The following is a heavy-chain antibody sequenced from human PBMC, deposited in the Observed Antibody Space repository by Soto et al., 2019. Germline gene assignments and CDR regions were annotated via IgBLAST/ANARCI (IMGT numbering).Heavy chain of an antibody. CDR2: ISYDGSNE. V-gene: IGHV3-30-3*01. CDR3: ARGPSSLTRFDY. CDR1: GFTFSSYA. D-gene: IGHD2-2*01. J-gene: IGHJ4*02. Sequence: GSLRLSCAASGFTFSSYAMHWVRQAPGKGLEWVAVISYDGSNEYYADSVEGRFTISRDNSKNTLYVQMNSLRAEDTAVYYCARGPSSLTRFDYWGQGTLVTVSS.